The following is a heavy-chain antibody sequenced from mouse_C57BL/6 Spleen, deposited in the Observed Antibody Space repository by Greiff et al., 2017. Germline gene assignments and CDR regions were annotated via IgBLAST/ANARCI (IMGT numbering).Heavy chain of an antibody. J-gene: IGHJ4*01. D-gene: IGHD2-1*01. Sequence: VQVVESGPELVKPGASVKISCKASGYAFSSSWMNWVKQRPGKGLEWIGRIYPGDGDTNYNGKFKGKATLTADKSSSTAYMQLSSLTSEDSAVYFCARWDYGNYENAMDYWGQGTSVTVSS. V-gene: IGHV1-82*01. CDR3: ARWDYGNYENAMDY. CDR2: IYPGDGDT. CDR1: GYAFSSSW.